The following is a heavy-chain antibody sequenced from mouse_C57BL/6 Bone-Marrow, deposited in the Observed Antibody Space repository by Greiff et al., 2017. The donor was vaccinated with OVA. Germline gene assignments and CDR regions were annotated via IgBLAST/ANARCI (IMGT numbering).Heavy chain of an antibody. CDR2: IDPSDSYT. CDR3: ARHGAAWVAY. J-gene: IGHJ3*01. V-gene: IGHV1-69*01. Sequence: QVQLQQPGAELVMPGASVKLSCTASGYTFTSYWMHWVQQRPGQGLEWIGEIDPSDSYTNYNQKFKGKSTLTVDKSSSTAYMQLSSLTSEDSAVYYGARHGAAWVAYWGQGTLVTVSA. CDR1: GYTFTSYW. D-gene: IGHD1-2*01.